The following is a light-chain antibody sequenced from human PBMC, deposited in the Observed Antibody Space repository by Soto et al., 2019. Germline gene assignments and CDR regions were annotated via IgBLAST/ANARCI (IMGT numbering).Light chain of an antibody. J-gene: IGLJ2*01. CDR1: DSDVGSYDL. CDR2: GVT. CDR3: QSYDRSLSASL. V-gene: IGLV2-23*02. Sequence: QSALTQPASVSGSPGQSITISCTGTDSDVGSYDLVSWYQQHPGRAPKLMIYGVTDRPSGISNRFSGSKSGNTASLTISGLQAEDEADYYCQSYDRSLSASLFGGGTKLTVL.